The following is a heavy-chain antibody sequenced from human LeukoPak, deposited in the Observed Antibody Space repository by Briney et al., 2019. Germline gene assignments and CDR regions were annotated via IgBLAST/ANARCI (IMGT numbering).Heavy chain of an antibody. D-gene: IGHD2-15*01. J-gene: IGHJ3*02. CDR1: GFTFSTFA. V-gene: IGHV3-23*01. Sequence: GGSLRLSCAASGFTFSTFAMIWVRQPPGKGLEWVSSIFPSGGEIHYADSVRGRFTISRDNSKNTLFLQMNSLTAEDTAIYSCARPRLEYCSGGSCFDAFDIWGQGTMVTVSS. CDR3: ARPRLEYCSGGSCFDAFDI. CDR2: IFPSGGEI.